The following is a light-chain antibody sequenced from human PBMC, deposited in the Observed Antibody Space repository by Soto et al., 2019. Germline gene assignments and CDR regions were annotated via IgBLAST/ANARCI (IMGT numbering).Light chain of an antibody. CDR2: DTS. Sequence: DIQMTQSPSSLSASVGDRVTITCLASQDISIYLNWYQQKLGKAPKLLIYDTSTLGAGVPARFSGSGSGTVFTLTINSLQPKDLATYYCQQYDSLTWTFGQGTRVEVK. V-gene: IGKV1-33*01. J-gene: IGKJ1*01. CDR3: QQYDSLTWT. CDR1: QDISIY.